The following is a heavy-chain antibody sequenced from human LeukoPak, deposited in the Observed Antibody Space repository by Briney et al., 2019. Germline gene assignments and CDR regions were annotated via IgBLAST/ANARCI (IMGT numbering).Heavy chain of an antibody. Sequence: SSVKVSCKRSGGTFSSYAISWVRQPPGKGLEWMEGIIPTFGTANYAQEFQGRVRITTDESTSTAYMELSSLRSEGTAVYYCGRGDIVVVPAAREVYYYYMDVWGKGTTVTVSS. CDR3: GRGDIVVVPAAREVYYYYMDV. D-gene: IGHD2-2*01. J-gene: IGHJ6*03. V-gene: IGHV1-69*05. CDR1: GGTFSSYA. CDR2: IIPTFGTA.